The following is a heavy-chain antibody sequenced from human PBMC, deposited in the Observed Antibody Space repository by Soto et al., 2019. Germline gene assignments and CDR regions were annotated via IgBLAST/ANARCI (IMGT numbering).Heavy chain of an antibody. Sequence: SETLSLTCTVSGGSISSSSYYWGWIRQPPGKGLEWIGSIYYSGSTYYNPSLKSRVTISVDTSKNQFSLKLSSVTAADTAVYYCARQRGTHIVVVTATYAFDIWGQGTMVTVSS. CDR1: GGSISSSSYY. CDR2: IYYSGST. V-gene: IGHV4-39*01. D-gene: IGHD2-21*02. J-gene: IGHJ3*02. CDR3: ARQRGTHIVVVTATYAFDI.